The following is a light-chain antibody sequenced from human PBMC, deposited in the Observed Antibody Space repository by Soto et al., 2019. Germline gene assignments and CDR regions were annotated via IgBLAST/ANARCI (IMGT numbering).Light chain of an antibody. CDR1: QAVSSTY. V-gene: IGKV3-20*01. Sequence: EVVLTQSPNTLSLSPGESATLSCRASQAVSSTYLVWYQQKPGLAPRLLIYGASSRPPGISDRFSGSGSGTDFTLTISRLEPEDFAVYYCHQCGNSWWTFGEGTKVEIK. J-gene: IGKJ1*01. CDR3: HQCGNSWWT. CDR2: GAS.